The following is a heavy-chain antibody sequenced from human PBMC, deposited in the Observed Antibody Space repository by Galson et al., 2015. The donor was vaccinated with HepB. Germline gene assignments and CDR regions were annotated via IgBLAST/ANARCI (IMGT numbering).Heavy chain of an antibody. J-gene: IGHJ6*02. Sequence: SVKVSCKASGDTFRRYAISWVRQAPGQGLEWMGGIIPIFGAPIYAQKFQGRVTITADESTSTAYMELSSLRSEDTAVYYCAREALPRGYSSSWSLGYYGMDVWGQGTSVNVSS. D-gene: IGHD6-13*01. V-gene: IGHV1-69*13. CDR1: GDTFRRYA. CDR3: AREALPRGYSSSWSLGYYGMDV. CDR2: IIPIFGAP.